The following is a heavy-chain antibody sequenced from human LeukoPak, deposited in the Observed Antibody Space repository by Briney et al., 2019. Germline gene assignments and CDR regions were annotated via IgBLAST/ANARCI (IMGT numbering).Heavy chain of an antibody. Sequence: SETLSLTCTASGGSISSYYWSWIRQPPGKGLEWIGYIYYSGSTNYNPSLKSRVTISVDTSKNQFSLKLSSVTAADTAVYYCAAGSAAGGGIDFFDYWGQGTLVTVSS. V-gene: IGHV4-59*01. CDR1: GGSISSYY. J-gene: IGHJ4*02. CDR3: AAGSAAGGGIDFFDY. CDR2: IYYSGST. D-gene: IGHD6-13*01.